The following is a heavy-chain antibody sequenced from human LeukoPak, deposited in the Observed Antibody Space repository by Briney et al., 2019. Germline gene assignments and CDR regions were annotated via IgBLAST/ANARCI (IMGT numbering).Heavy chain of an antibody. D-gene: IGHD1-26*01. CDR2: IGAYNGDT. CDR3: ARLVGVTISNYFDP. Sequence: ASVKVSCKVSGYNFNTYAITWVRQAPGQGLEWMGWIGAYNGDTKYAHKFKGRVTMTTDTSTSTVYMELRSLRSDDTAVYYCARLVGVTISNYFDPWGQGTLVTVSS. CDR1: GYNFNTYA. J-gene: IGHJ5*02. V-gene: IGHV1-18*01.